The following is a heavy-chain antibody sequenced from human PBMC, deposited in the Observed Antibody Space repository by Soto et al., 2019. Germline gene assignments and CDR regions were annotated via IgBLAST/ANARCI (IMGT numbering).Heavy chain of an antibody. Sequence: QITLKESGPTLVKPTQTLTLTCTFSGFSLSTSGVGVGWIRQPPGKALEWLALIYWDDDKRYSPSLKSRLTIPKDTSKNQVVLTMTNMDPMDTATYYCVHSTSSCIAAAGFDYWGQGTLVTDSS. CDR3: VHSTSSCIAAAGFDY. CDR1: GFSLSTSGVG. CDR2: IYWDDDK. V-gene: IGHV2-5*02. J-gene: IGHJ4*02. D-gene: IGHD6-13*01.